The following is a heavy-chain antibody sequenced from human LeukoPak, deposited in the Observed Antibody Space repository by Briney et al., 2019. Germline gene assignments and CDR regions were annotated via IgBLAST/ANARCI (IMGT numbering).Heavy chain of an antibody. J-gene: IGHJ4*02. D-gene: IGHD5-18*01. CDR3: AREAGVDTAMVKVYFDY. CDR2: IYTSGST. V-gene: IGHV4-4*07. CDR1: GASFTSYY. Sequence: SETLSLTCTVSGVSGASFTSYYWSWIRQPAGKGLEWIGRIYTSGSTNYNPSLKSRVTMSVDTSKNQFSLKLSSVTAADTAVYYCAREAGVDTAMVKVYFDYWGQGTLVTVSS.